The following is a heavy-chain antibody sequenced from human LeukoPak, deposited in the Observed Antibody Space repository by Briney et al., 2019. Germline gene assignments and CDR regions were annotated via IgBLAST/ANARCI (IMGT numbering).Heavy chain of an antibody. Sequence: SETLSPTCAVSGGSISSGGYSWSWIRQPPGKGLEWIGYIYHSGSTYYNPSLKSRVTISVDRSKNQFSLKLSSVTAADTAGYYCARGVTTVTTLDYWGQGTLVTVSS. V-gene: IGHV4-30-2*01. CDR3: ARGVTTVTTLDY. J-gene: IGHJ4*02. D-gene: IGHD4-17*01. CDR2: IYHSGST. CDR1: GGSISSGGYS.